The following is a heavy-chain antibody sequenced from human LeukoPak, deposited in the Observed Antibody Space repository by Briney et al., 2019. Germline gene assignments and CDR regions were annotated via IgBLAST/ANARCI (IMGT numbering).Heavy chain of an antibody. CDR3: ARAPSEIGGYYPEYFRH. V-gene: IGHV3-74*01. D-gene: IGHD3-22*01. Sequence: GGSLRLSCAASGFTFSTYWMHWVRQAPGKGLVWVSRIKSEWSTNYADSVKGRFTISRDNAKNTVSLQMNSLRPEDTGVYYCARAPSEIGGYYPEYFRHWGQGTLVTVSS. J-gene: IGHJ1*01. CDR2: IKSEWST. CDR1: GFTFSTYW.